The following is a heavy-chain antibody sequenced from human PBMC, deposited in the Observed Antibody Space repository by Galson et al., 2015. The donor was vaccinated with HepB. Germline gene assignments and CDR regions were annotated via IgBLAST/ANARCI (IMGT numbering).Heavy chain of an antibody. D-gene: IGHD2-2*01. CDR3: AKEGEYQLLFTYDALDI. CDR1: GFTFSSYG. J-gene: IGHJ3*02. CDR2: ISYDGSNK. V-gene: IGHV3-30*18. Sequence: SLRLSCAASGFTFSSYGMHWVRQAPGKGLEWVAVISYDGSNKYYADSVKGRFTISRDNSKNTLYLQMNSLRAEDTAVYYCAKEGEYQLLFTYDALDIWGQGTMVTVSS.